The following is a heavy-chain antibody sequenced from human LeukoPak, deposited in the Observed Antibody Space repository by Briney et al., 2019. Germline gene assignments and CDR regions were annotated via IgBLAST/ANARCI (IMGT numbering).Heavy chain of an antibody. Sequence: GASVKVSCKASGYTFTGYYMHWARQAPGQGLEWMGWINPNSGGTNYAQKFQGRVTMTRDTSISTAYMELSRLRSDDTAVYYCAREVSNYGPPLFYDWGQGTMVTVSS. CDR2: INPNSGGT. J-gene: IGHJ3*01. D-gene: IGHD4-11*01. CDR3: AREVSNYGPPLFYD. CDR1: GYTFTGYY. V-gene: IGHV1-2*02.